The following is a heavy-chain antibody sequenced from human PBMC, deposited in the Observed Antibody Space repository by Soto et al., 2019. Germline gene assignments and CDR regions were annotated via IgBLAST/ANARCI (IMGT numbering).Heavy chain of an antibody. CDR1: GFTFSSYA. Sequence: GGSLRLSCAASGFTFSSYAMSWVRQAPGKGLEWVSAISGSGGSTYYADSVKGRFTISRDNAKNTLYLQMDSLRAEDTALYYCARESSGYSSYFDYWGQGTLVTVSS. CDR2: ISGSGGST. CDR3: ARESSGYSSYFDY. J-gene: IGHJ4*02. D-gene: IGHD5-12*01. V-gene: IGHV3-23*01.